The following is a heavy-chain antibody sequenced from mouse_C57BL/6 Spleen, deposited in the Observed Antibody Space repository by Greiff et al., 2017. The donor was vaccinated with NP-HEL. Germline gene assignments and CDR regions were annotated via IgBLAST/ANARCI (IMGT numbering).Heavy chain of an antibody. J-gene: IGHJ4*01. V-gene: IGHV1-81*01. D-gene: IGHD3-2*02. CDR3: ARFLDSSGSYAMDY. Sequence: VKLVESGAELARPGASVKLSCKASGYTFTSYGISWVKQRTGQGLEWIGEIYPRSGNTYYNEKFKGKATLTADKSSSTAYMELRSLTSEDSAVYFCARFLDSSGSYAMDYWGQGTSVTVSS. CDR1: GYTFTSYG. CDR2: IYPRSGNT.